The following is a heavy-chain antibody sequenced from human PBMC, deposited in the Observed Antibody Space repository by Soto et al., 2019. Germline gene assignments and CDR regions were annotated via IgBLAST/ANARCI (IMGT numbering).Heavy chain of an antibody. Sequence: QSGGSLGLSCAASGFTFSSYAMHWVRQAPGKGLEWVAVISYDGSNKYYADSVKGRFTISRDNSKNTLYLQMNSLRAEDTAVYYCARDFGYGMDVWGQGTTVTVSS. CDR2: ISYDGSNK. J-gene: IGHJ6*02. D-gene: IGHD3-3*01. V-gene: IGHV3-30-3*01. CDR3: ARDFGYGMDV. CDR1: GFTFSSYA.